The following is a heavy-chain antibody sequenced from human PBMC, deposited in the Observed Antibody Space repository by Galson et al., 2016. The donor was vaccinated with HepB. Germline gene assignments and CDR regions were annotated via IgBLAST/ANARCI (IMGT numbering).Heavy chain of an antibody. CDR1: GFTFRSYS. CDR3: ARDDYEIFTGYPGLFDY. CDR2: TLYDGSET. D-gene: IGHD3-9*01. J-gene: IGHJ4*02. V-gene: IGHV3-30*04. Sequence: SLRLSCAASGFTFRSYSIHWVRQAPGKGLEWVAVTLYDGSETYYADSVKGRFTMSRDNSKNSLYLQMNSLRAEDTAVYYCARDDYEIFTGYPGLFDYWGQGTLVPVSS.